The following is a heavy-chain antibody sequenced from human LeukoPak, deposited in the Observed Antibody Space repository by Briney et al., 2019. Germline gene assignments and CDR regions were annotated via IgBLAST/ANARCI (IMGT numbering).Heavy chain of an antibody. D-gene: IGHD3-10*01. Sequence: SETLPLTCSVSGGFISSYYWTWIRQPPGKGLEWIGYVYYSGTTNYNPSLKSRVTISVDTSKNQFSLKLNSVTAADTAVYYCARNRRSMIRGVPTDSFDIWGQGTMVIVSS. CDR3: ARNRRSMIRGVPTDSFDI. CDR1: GGFISSYY. V-gene: IGHV4-59*08. J-gene: IGHJ3*02. CDR2: VYYSGTT.